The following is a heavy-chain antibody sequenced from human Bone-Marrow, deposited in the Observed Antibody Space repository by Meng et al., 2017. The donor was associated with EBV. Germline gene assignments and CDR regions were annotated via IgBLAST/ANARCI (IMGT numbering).Heavy chain of an antibody. V-gene: IGHV4-34*01. CDR3: ARGRGYSSPNFDY. D-gene: IGHD6-13*01. CDR1: GGSFSGYY. J-gene: IGHJ4*02. CDR2: INHSGST. Sequence: QRGGAGTLTPSETLSLTWAVYGGSFSGYYWSWIRQPPGKGLEWIGEINHSGSTNYNPSLKSRVTISVDTSKNQFSLKLSSVTAADTAVYYCARGRGYSSPNFDYWGQGTLVTVSS.